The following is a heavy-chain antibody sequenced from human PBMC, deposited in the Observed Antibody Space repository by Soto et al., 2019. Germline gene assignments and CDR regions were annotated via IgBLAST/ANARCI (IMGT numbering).Heavy chain of an antibody. V-gene: IGHV3-11*01. CDR3: ARAQAACSSTSCYGGVGY. J-gene: IGHJ4*02. CDR1: GFTFSDYY. Sequence: GGSLRLSCAASGFTFSDYYMSWIRQAPGKGLEWVSYISSSGSTIYYADSVKGRFTISRDNAKNSLYLQMNSLRAEDTAVYYCARAQAACSSTSCYGGVGYWGQGTLVTVSS. D-gene: IGHD2-2*01. CDR2: ISSSGSTI.